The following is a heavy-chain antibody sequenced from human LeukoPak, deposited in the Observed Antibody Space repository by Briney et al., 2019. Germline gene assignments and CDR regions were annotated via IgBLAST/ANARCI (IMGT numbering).Heavy chain of an antibody. Sequence: GGSLRLSCVASGFPFSAYAMSWVRQAPGKGLEWVSSITSSSSYIYYADSVKGRFTISRDNAKNSLYLQINSLRAEDTAVYYCARDPYSGGYGDYYYYYMDVWGKGTTVTISS. CDR3: ARDPYSGGYGDYYYYYMDV. CDR1: GFPFSAYA. CDR2: ITSSSSYI. J-gene: IGHJ6*03. V-gene: IGHV3-21*01. D-gene: IGHD1-26*01.